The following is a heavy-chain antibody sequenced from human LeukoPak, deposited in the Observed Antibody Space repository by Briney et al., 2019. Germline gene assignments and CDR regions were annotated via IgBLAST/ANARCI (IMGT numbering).Heavy chain of an antibody. CDR3: ARDRGSSWGAMMNY. CDR1: GFTFSSYS. Sequence: GGSLRPSCAASGFTFSSYSMNWVRQAPGKGLEWVSSISSSSSYIYYADSVKGRFTISRDNAKNSLYLQMNSLRAEDTAVYYCARDRGSSWGAMMNYWGQGTLVTVSS. V-gene: IGHV3-21*01. J-gene: IGHJ4*02. CDR2: ISSSSSYI. D-gene: IGHD6-13*01.